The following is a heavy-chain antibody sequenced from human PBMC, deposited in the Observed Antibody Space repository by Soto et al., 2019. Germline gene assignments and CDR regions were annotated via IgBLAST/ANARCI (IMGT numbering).Heavy chain of an antibody. CDR1: GFTFSSYA. J-gene: IGHJ4*02. D-gene: IGHD3-16*01. CDR3: AKDPHTYYDYKPYYFDY. V-gene: IGHV3-23*01. Sequence: PGGSLRLSCAASGFTFSSYAMSWVRQAPGKGLEWVSAISGSGGSTYYADSVKGRFTISRDNSKNTLYLQMNSLRAEDTAVYYCAKDPHTYYDYKPYYFDYWGQGTLVTVSS. CDR2: ISGSGGST.